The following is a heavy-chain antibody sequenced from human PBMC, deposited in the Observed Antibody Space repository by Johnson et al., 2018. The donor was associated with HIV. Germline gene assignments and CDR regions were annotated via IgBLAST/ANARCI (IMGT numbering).Heavy chain of an antibody. V-gene: IGHV3-30*04. J-gene: IGHJ3*02. Sequence: QVQLVESGGGVVQPGRSLRLSCAASGFTFSSYAMHWVRQAPGKGLEWVAVISYDGSNKYYADSVKGRFTISRDNYKNTLYLQMNSLRAEDTDVYYCAKDGGGYGDYAYDAFDIWGQGTMVTVSS. CDR1: GFTFSSYA. CDR3: AKDGGGYGDYAYDAFDI. CDR2: ISYDGSNK. D-gene: IGHD4-17*01.